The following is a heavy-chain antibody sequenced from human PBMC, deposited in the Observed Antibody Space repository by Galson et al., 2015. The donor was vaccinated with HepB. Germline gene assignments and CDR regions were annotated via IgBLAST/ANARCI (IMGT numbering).Heavy chain of an antibody. CDR3: AGDIVVVPAAPTRHYYYYGMDV. CDR1: GYTFTSYY. Sequence: SVKVSCKASGYTFTSYYMHWVRQAPGQGLEWMGIINPSGGSTSYAQKFQGRVTMTRDTSTSTVYMELSSLRSEDTAVYYCAGDIVVVPAAPTRHYYYYGMDVWGQGTTVTVSS. D-gene: IGHD2-2*01. J-gene: IGHJ6*02. CDR2: INPSGGST. V-gene: IGHV1-46*03.